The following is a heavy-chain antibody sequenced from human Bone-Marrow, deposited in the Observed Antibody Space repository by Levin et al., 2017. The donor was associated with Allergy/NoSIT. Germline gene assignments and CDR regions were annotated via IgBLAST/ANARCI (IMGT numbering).Heavy chain of an antibody. J-gene: IGHJ4*02. Sequence: GGSLRLSCAVSGFTVSNNHMSWVRQVAGKGLECVGGIYSGGSTYNADSVKGRFTISRDNSKNTVYLEMNSLRVEDTAVYYCARGYKSGLLLGWGQGTLVTVSS. CDR2: IYSGGST. CDR3: ARGYKSGLLLG. D-gene: IGHD6-19*01. V-gene: IGHV3-66*01. CDR1: GFTVSNNH.